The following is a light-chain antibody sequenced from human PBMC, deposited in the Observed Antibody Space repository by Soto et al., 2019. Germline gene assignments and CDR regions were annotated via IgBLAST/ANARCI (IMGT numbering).Light chain of an antibody. V-gene: IGKV3-15*01. CDR3: HQYNDWPPYT. CDR1: QSASNN. CDR2: GAS. Sequence: EIVMTQSPATLSVSPGERATLSCRASQSASNNLAWYRQKPGQAPRPLIYGASTRASGIPARFSGSRSGTEFTLPISGLQCEDFAVSYCHQYNDWPPYTFGQGTKLESK. J-gene: IGKJ2*01.